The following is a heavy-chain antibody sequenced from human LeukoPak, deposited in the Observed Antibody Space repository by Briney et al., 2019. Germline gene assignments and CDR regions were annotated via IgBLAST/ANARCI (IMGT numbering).Heavy chain of an antibody. V-gene: IGHV4-39*01. CDR3: AKGSSLDAFDI. CDR2: IYYSGST. CDR1: GGSISSGDYY. Sequence: PSETLSLTCTVSGGSISSGDYYWSWIRQPPGKGLEWIGSIYYSGSTYYNPSLKSRVTISVDTSKNQFSLKLSSVTAADTAVYYCAKGSSLDAFDIWGQGTMVTVSP. J-gene: IGHJ3*02. D-gene: IGHD1-26*01.